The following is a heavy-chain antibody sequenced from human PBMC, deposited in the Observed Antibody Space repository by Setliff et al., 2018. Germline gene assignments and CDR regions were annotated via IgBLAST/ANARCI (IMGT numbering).Heavy chain of an antibody. J-gene: IGHJ4*02. V-gene: IGHV1-69*05. Sequence: ASVKVSCKTSGFVFITYAITWVRQAPGQGLEWMGWIMPIFGTTNYAQKFQGRVTIITDESTSTAYMELSSLRSEDTAVYYCARERGYYLDSTNYYYYFDYWGQGPLVTVSS. CDR2: IMPIFGTT. CDR3: ARERGYYLDSTNYYYYFDY. D-gene: IGHD3-22*01. CDR1: GFVFITYA.